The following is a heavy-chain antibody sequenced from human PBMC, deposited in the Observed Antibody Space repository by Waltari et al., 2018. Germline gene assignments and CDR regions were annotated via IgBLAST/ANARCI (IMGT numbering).Heavy chain of an antibody. V-gene: IGHV3-30-3*01. CDR1: GFTYSSYA. J-gene: IGHJ3*02. CDR2: ISYDGSNK. D-gene: IGHD3-22*01. Sequence: QVQLVESGGGVVQPGRSLRLSCAASGFTYSSYAMHWVRQAPGKGLEWVAVISYDGSNKYYADSVKGRFTISRDNSKNTLYLQMNSLRAEDTAVYYCARGGYYYDSSGYAFDIWGQGTMVTVSS. CDR3: ARGGYYYDSSGYAFDI.